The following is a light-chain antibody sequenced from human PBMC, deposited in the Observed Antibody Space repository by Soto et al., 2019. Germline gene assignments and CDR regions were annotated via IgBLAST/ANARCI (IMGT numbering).Light chain of an antibody. CDR3: QHYGSLSWT. V-gene: IGKV3-20*01. CDR2: DAS. CDR1: QSVPTNY. Sequence: EIVLTQSPGTLSLSLGERATLSSRASQSVPTNYLAWYQQKPGQAPRLLIYDASRRATGIPDRFSGSGSGTDFTLTISELEPEDFALYYCQHYGSLSWTFGQGTNVEIK. J-gene: IGKJ1*01.